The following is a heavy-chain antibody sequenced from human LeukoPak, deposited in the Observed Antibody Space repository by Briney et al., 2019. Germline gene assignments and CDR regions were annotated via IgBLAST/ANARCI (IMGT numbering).Heavy chain of an antibody. CDR2: INPSGGST. V-gene: IGHV1-46*01. Sequence: ASVKVSCKASGYTFTSYYMHWVRQAPGPGLEWMGIINPSGGSTSSAQKFQGRVTMTRDMSTSTVYMELSSLRSEDTAVYYCARAAGVYIVGGLDYWGQGTLVTVSS. CDR3: ARAAGVYIVGGLDY. CDR1: GYTFTSYY. J-gene: IGHJ4*02. D-gene: IGHD1-26*01.